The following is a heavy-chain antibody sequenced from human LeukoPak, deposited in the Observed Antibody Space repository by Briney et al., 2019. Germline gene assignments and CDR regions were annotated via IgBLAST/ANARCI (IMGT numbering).Heavy chain of an antibody. V-gene: IGHV3-30*02. CDR2: IRYDGSNK. D-gene: IGHD3-9*01. Sequence: QSGGSLRLSCAASGFTFSSYGMHWVRQAPGKGLEWVAFIRYDGSNKYYADSVKGRFTISRDNSKNTLYLQMNSLRAEDTAVYYCAKVTTDILTGYSYFDYWGQGTLVTVSS. CDR1: GFTFSSYG. J-gene: IGHJ4*02. CDR3: AKVTTDILTGYSYFDY.